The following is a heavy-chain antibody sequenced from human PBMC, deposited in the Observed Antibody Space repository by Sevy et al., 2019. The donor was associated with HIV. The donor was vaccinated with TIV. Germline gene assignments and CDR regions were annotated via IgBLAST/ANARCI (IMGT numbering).Heavy chain of an antibody. CDR3: ASSPKCTGDVCYPRYYFDF. CDR2: IYTSGNT. CDR1: GGDINSYY. D-gene: IGHD2-8*02. J-gene: IGHJ4*02. Sequence: SETLSLTCIVSGGDINSYYWHWLRQSAGKGLEWIGHIYTSGNTNYNPSLTSRVTMSVDTSKNQFSLKVSSVTAANPAVYYAASSPKCTGDVCYPRYYFDFWGQGTLVTVSS. V-gene: IGHV4-4*07.